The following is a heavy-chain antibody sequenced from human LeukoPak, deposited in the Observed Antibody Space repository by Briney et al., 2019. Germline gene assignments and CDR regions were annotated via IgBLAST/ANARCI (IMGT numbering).Heavy chain of an antibody. Sequence: PSETLSLTCTVSGGSISSGDYYWSWIRQPPGKGLEWIGYIYYSGSTYYNPSLKSRVTILVDTSKNQFSLKLSSVTAADTAVYYCARDPRGGSEQAAFDNWGQGTMVTVSS. CDR1: GGSISSGDYY. CDR2: IYYSGST. V-gene: IGHV4-30-4*01. D-gene: IGHD2-15*01. J-gene: IGHJ3*02. CDR3: ARDPRGGSEQAAFDN.